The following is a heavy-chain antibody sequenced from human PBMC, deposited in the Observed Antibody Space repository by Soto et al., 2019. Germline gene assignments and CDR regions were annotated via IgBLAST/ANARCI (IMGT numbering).Heavy chain of an antibody. CDR3: AKGISSSSIGDAFDI. D-gene: IGHD6-6*01. Sequence: DVQLVESGGGLVQPGRSLRLSCAASGFTFDDYAMHWVRQAPGKGLEWVSGISWNSGSIGYADSVKGRFTISRDNAKNSLYLQMNSLRAEDTALYYCAKGISSSSIGDAFDIWGQGTMVTVSS. CDR1: GFTFDDYA. CDR2: ISWNSGSI. J-gene: IGHJ3*02. V-gene: IGHV3-9*01.